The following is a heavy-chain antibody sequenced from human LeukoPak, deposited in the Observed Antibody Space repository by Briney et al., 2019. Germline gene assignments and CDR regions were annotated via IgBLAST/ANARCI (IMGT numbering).Heavy chain of an antibody. V-gene: IGHV1-2*02. CDR1: GYTFTAYY. CDR2: IDASTGDT. Sequence: ASVNVSCKASGYTFTAYYMHWVRQAPGQGLEWMGWIDASTGDTKYAQKFQGRVTISRDTSTGTSYMELRSLISGDTAVYYCASEAFCAGGRCYLQRVASWGPGTLVTVSS. D-gene: IGHD2-15*01. J-gene: IGHJ4*02. CDR3: ASEAFCAGGRCYLQRVAS.